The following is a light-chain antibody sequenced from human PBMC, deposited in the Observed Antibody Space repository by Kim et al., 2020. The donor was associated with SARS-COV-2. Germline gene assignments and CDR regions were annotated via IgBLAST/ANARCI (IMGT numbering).Light chain of an antibody. CDR2: GNS. V-gene: IGLV1-40*01. CDR1: SSNIGAGYD. Sequence: QSVLTQPPSVSGAPGQRVTISCTGSSSNIGAGYDVPWYQQLPGTAPKLLIYGNSKRPSGVPDRFSGSKSGTSASLAITGLQAEDEADYYCRSYDSSLSGYVFGAGTKVTVL. J-gene: IGLJ1*01. CDR3: RSYDSSLSGYV.